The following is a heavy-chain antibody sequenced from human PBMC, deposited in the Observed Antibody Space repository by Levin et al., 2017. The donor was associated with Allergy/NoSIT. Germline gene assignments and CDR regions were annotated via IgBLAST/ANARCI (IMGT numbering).Heavy chain of an antibody. V-gene: IGHV3-15*01. D-gene: IGHD3-9*01. J-gene: IGHJ3*02. CDR1: GFTFSNAW. CDR3: TTALRYFDGLYDALDI. Sequence: GGSLRLSCEASGFTFSNAWMTWVRQAPGKGLEWVGRIKSYSDGGTIDYAAPVKGRFIISRDDSKTTVDLQMNTLKTEDTAVYYCTTALRYFDGLYDALDIWGQGTVDT. CDR2: IKSYSDGGTI.